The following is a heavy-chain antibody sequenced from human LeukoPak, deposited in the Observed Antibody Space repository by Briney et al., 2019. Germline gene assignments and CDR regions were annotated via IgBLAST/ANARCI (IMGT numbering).Heavy chain of an antibody. D-gene: IGHD6-19*01. V-gene: IGHV1-46*01. CDR3: ARDVGSGAYMFDF. CDR2: INPGRDST. J-gene: IGHJ4*02. Sequence: GASVKVSCKASGGTFISYAISWVRQAPGQGLEWMGTINPGRDSTSYAQKFQGRVIMTRDTSTSTVDMDLSSLRSDDTAVYYCARDVGSGAYMFDFWGQGTLVTVSS. CDR1: GGTFISYA.